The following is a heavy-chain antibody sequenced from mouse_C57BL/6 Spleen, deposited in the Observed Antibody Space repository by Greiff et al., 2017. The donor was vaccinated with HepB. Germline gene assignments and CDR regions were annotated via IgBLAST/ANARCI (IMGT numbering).Heavy chain of an antibody. CDR1: GYTFTEYT. CDR3: ARHEEDYDYDGTWFAY. Sequence: VQLQQSGAELVKPGASVKLSCKASGYTFTEYTIHWVKQRSGQGLEWIGWFYPGSGSIKYNEKFKDKATLTADKSSSTVYMERSRLTSEDSAVYFCARHEEDYDYDGTWFAYWGQGTLVTVSA. D-gene: IGHD2-4*01. CDR2: FYPGSGSI. J-gene: IGHJ3*01. V-gene: IGHV1-62-2*01.